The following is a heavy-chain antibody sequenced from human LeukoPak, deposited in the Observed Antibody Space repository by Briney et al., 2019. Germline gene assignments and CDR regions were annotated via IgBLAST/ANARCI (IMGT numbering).Heavy chain of an antibody. CDR2: ISGSGGST. D-gene: IGHD5-24*01. V-gene: IGHV3-23*01. CDR3: AKNFVRDGYNCWVYAFDI. CDR1: GFTFSSYA. Sequence: GGSLRLSCAASGFTFSSYAMSWVRQAPGKGLEWGSAISGSGGSTYYADSVKGRFTISRDNSKNPLYLQMHSLRAEDTAVYYCAKNFVRDGYNCWVYAFDIWGQGTMVTVSS. J-gene: IGHJ3*02.